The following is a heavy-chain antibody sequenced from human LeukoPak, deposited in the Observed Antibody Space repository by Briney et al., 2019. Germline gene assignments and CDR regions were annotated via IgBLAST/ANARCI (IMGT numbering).Heavy chain of an antibody. CDR3: ARGGRTTIFGVVINWFDP. D-gene: IGHD3-3*01. Sequence: ASVKVSCKASGYTFTSYAMNWVRQAPGQGLEWMGWINTNTGNPTYAQGFTGRFVFSLDTSVSTAYLQISSLKAEDTAVYYCARGGRTTIFGVVINWFDPWGQGTLVTVSS. V-gene: IGHV7-4-1*02. J-gene: IGHJ5*02. CDR1: GYTFTSYA. CDR2: INTNTGNP.